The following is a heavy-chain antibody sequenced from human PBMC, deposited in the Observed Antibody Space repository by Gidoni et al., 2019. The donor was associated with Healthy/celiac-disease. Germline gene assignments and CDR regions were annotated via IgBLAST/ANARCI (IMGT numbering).Heavy chain of an antibody. CDR1: GFTLSSHS. CDR2: ISSSSSYI. V-gene: IGHV3-21*01. J-gene: IGHJ6*02. CDR3: ARVQYYYDSSGYYLALGYYYYYGMDV. D-gene: IGHD3-22*01. Sequence: EVQLVESGGGLVKPGGSLRLAGAASGFTLSSHSMNWVRQAPGKGLEWVSSISSSSSYISYEDSVKGRFTISRDNAKNSLYLQISSLRAEDTSVYYCARVQYYYDSSGYYLALGYYYYYGMDVWGQGTTVTVSS.